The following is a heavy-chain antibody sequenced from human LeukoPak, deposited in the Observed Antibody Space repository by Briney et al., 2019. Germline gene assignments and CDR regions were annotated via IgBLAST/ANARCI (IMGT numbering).Heavy chain of an antibody. V-gene: IGHV4-59*08. Sequence: SETLSLTCTVSGGSISSYCWSWIRQPPGKGLEWIGYIYYSGSTNYNPSLKSRVTISVDTSKNQFSLKLSSVTAADTAVYYCASQVTFGGVIVLFDYWGQGTLVTVSS. J-gene: IGHJ4*02. CDR1: GGSISSYC. CDR3: ASQVTFGGVIVLFDY. CDR2: IYYSGST. D-gene: IGHD3-16*02.